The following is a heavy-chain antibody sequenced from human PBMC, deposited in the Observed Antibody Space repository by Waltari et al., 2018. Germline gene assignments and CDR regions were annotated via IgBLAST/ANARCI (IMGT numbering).Heavy chain of an antibody. Sequence: EVQLLESGGGLVQPGGSLRLSCVASGFIFSNYWMSWVRQAPGKGLEWLANIKYDGSAKYYVESVRGRFTISRDNAENSLYLQMSSLRADDTAVYYCATSRAAAGNDWGQGTLVSVSS. CDR3: ATSRAAAGND. J-gene: IGHJ4*02. CDR2: IKYDGSAK. CDR1: GFIFSNYW. V-gene: IGHV3-7*01. D-gene: IGHD6-13*01.